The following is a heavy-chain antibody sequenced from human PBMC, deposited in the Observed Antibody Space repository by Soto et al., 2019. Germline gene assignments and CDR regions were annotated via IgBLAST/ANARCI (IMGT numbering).Heavy chain of an antibody. CDR3: ARRRXYDFWSGYYMAPNWFDP. Sequence: SETLSLTCAVYGGSFSCYYWSWILQPPGKGLEWIGEINHSGSTNYNPSLKSRVTISVDTSKNQFSLKLSSVTAADTAVYYCARRRXYDFWSGYYMAPNWFDPWGQGTLVTVSS. J-gene: IGHJ5*02. CDR1: GGSFSCYY. D-gene: IGHD3-3*01. V-gene: IGHV4-34*01. CDR2: INHSGST.